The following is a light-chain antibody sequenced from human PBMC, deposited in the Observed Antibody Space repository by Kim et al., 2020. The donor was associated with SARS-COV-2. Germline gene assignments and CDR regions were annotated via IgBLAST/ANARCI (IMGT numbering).Light chain of an antibody. Sequence: ASVGDRVTITCRASQSISSWLAWYQQKPGKAPKLLIYKASSLESGVPSRFSGSGSGTEFTLTISSLQPDDFATYYCQQYNSYSFTFGGGTKVEIK. CDR3: QQYNSYSFT. CDR1: QSISSW. J-gene: IGKJ4*01. CDR2: KAS. V-gene: IGKV1-5*03.